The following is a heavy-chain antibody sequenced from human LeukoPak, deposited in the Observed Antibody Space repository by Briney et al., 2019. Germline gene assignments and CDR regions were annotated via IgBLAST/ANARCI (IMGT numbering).Heavy chain of an antibody. CDR2: IYYTGST. J-gene: IGHJ5*02. D-gene: IGHD2-21*02. CDR3: ARGVVVTAMKKLNWFDP. Sequence: SETLSLTCTISGGSVSDYYWSWIRQSPGKGLEWIGYIYYTGSTTYNPSLKSRVTISADTSKNQFSLKLSSVTAADTAVYYCARGVVVTAMKKLNWFDPWGQGTLVTVSS. V-gene: IGHV4-59*08. CDR1: GGSVSDYY.